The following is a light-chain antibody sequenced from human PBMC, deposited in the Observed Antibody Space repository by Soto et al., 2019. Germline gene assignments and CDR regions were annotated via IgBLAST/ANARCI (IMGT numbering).Light chain of an antibody. CDR2: GAS. V-gene: IGKV1-39*01. CDR3: QQSYNTPLT. CDR1: QLISNY. J-gene: IGKJ4*01. Sequence: DIQMTQSPSTLSASVGDRVTITCRASQLISNYLNWYQLKPGKAPKLLIYGASSLQTGVPSRFSGSGSGTDFTLTISSLQPEDFATYYCQQSYNTPLTFGGGTKV.